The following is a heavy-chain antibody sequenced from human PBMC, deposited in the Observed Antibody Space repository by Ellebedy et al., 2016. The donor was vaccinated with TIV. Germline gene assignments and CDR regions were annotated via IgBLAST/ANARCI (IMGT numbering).Heavy chain of an antibody. CDR2: IIPIFGTA. V-gene: IGHV1-69*13. CDR3: ARDLIAAGNFDY. CDR1: GYTFTGYY. J-gene: IGHJ4*02. D-gene: IGHD6-13*01. Sequence: AASVKVSCKASGYTFTGYYMHWVRQAPGQGLEWMGGIIPIFGTANYAQKFQGRVTITADESTSTAYMELSSLRSEDTAVYYCARDLIAAGNFDYWGQGTLVTVSS.